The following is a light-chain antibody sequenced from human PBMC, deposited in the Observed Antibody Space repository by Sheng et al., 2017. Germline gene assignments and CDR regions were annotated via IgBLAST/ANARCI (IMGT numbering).Light chain of an antibody. Sequence: QSALTQPASVSGSPGQSITISCTGSSSDVGSYNLVSWYQQHPGKAPKLMIYDVSIRPSGVSNRFSGSKSGNTASLTISGLQAEDEADYYCSSYTSSSNWVFGGGTKLTVL. J-gene: IGLJ3*02. CDR1: SSDVGSYNL. CDR3: SSYTSSSNWV. V-gene: IGLV2-14*02. CDR2: DVS.